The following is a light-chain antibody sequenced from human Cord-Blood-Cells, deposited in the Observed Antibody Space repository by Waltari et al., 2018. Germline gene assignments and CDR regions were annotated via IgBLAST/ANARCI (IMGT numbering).Light chain of an antibody. CDR2: KAS. CDR1: QSISSW. Sequence: DIQMTQSPSTLSASVGDRVTITCRASQSISSWLAWYQQKPGKAPKLLIYKASSLESVIPSRFRGSGTGTEFTLTISSLQPGDFATYYCQQYNSYSWTCGQGAKVEIK. J-gene: IGKJ1*01. CDR3: QQYNSYSWT. V-gene: IGKV1-5*03.